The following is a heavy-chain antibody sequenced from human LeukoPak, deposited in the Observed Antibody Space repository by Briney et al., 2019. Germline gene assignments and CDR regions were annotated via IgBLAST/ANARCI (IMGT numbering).Heavy chain of an antibody. CDR1: GFTFDDYA. CDR2: ISWNSGSI. V-gene: IGHV3-9*01. Sequence: GGSLRLSCAASGFTFDDYAMHWVRQAPGKGLEWVSGISWNSGSIGYGDSVKGRFTISRDNAKNSLYLQMNSLRAEDTALYYCAKASETGYYFDYWGQGTLVTVSS. J-gene: IGHJ4*02. CDR3: AKASETGYYFDY.